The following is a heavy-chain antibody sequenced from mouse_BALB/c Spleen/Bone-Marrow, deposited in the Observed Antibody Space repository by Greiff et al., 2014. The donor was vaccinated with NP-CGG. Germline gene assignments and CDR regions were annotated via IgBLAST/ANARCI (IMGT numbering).Heavy chain of an antibody. Sequence: QVQLKESGPGLVAPSESLSITCTVSGFSLTSYGVHWVRQPPGKGLEWLGVIWAGGSTNYNSALMSRLSISKDNSKSQVFLKMNSLQTDDTAMYYCARVYLWYFDVWGAGTTVTVSS. J-gene: IGHJ1*01. V-gene: IGHV2-9*02. CDR3: ARVYLWYFDV. CDR1: GFSLTSYG. D-gene: IGHD2-3*01. CDR2: IWAGGST.